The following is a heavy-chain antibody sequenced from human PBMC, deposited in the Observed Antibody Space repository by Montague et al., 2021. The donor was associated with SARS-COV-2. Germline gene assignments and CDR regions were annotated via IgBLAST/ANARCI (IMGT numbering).Heavy chain of an antibody. CDR1: GASVTNYY. V-gene: IGHV4-59*02. Sequence: SETLSLTCTVSGASVTNYYWGWIRQPPGKGLEWIGYVHYSGKTKSNPSLQNPISISLDASKNQFYLSLTSVTSADAAVYYCARHHISTMYGYSWFDPWGRGTLVTVSS. J-gene: IGHJ5*02. CDR3: ARHHISTMYGYSWFDP. CDR2: VHYSGKT. D-gene: IGHD1-14*01.